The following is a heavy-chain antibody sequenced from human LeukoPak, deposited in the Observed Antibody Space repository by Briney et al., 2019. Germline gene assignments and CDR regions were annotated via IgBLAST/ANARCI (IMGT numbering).Heavy chain of an antibody. CDR1: GGSISSSSYY. CDR3: ARGHGDYPTDAFDI. Sequence: SETLSLTCTVSGGSISSSSYYWGWIRQPPGKGLEWIGSIYYSGSTYYNPSLKSRVTISVDTSKNQFSLKLSSVTAADTAVYYCARGHGDYPTDAFDIWGQGTMVTVSS. D-gene: IGHD4-17*01. J-gene: IGHJ3*02. V-gene: IGHV4-39*07. CDR2: IYYSGST.